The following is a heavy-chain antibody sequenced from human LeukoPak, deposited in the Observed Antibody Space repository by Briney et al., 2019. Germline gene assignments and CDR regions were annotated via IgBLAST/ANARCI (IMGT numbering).Heavy chain of an antibody. CDR3: AGRWLHNNWFDP. CDR1: GYTFTSYG. V-gene: IGHV1-18*01. CDR2: ISAYNGNT. Sequence: ASVKVSCKASGYTFTSYGISWVRQAPGQGLEWMGWISAYNGNTNYAQKLQGRVTMTTDTSTSTAYMELRSLRSDDTAVYYCAGRWLHNNWFDPWGQGTLVTVSS. D-gene: IGHD5-24*01. J-gene: IGHJ5*02.